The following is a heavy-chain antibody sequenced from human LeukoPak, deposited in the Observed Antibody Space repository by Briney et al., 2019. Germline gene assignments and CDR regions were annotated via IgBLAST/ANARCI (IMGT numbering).Heavy chain of an antibody. CDR3: AKGFGNWYLDY. CDR1: GFTFSSYA. Sequence: PGGSLRLSCAASGFTFSSYAMSWVRQAPGKGLEWVSGISGSGGTTYYADSVKGRFTISRDNSKNTLYLQMNSLRAEDTDVYYCAKGFGNWYLDYWGQGTLVTVSS. V-gene: IGHV3-23*01. J-gene: IGHJ4*02. D-gene: IGHD6-13*01. CDR2: ISGSGGTT.